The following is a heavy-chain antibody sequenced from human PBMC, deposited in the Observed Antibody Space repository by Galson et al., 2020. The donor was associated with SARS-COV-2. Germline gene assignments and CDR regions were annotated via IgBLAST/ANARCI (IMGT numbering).Heavy chain of an antibody. J-gene: IGHJ4*02. Sequence: ETGGSLRLSCAASASTFSAHMTSIRQAPGKGLEWISYITPSGRVTYYADSLTGRFTISRANAKKSLYLQMNSLRAEDTAVYYCARAPLANFWNDYSTYFDAWGQGTPVTVSS. D-gene: IGHD3-3*01. V-gene: IGHV3-11*01. CDR3: ARAPLANFWNDYSTYFDA. CDR2: ITPSGRVT. CDR1: ASTFSAH.